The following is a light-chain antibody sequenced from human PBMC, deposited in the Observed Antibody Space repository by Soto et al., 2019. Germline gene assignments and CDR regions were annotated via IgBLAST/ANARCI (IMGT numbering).Light chain of an antibody. CDR3: CSYAGSYTLV. Sequence: QSALTQPASVSGSPGQSITISCTGTSSDVGAYIYVSWYQHHPGKAPKVMIYEVTNRPSGVSDRFSGSKSGNTASLTISGLQAEDEADYYCCSYAGSYTLVFGGGTQLTVL. V-gene: IGLV2-14*01. J-gene: IGLJ2*01. CDR1: SSDVGAYIY. CDR2: EVT.